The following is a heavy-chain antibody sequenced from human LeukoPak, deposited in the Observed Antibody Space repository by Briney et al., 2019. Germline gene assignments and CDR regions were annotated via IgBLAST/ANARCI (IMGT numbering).Heavy chain of an antibody. D-gene: IGHD2-2*01. CDR1: GYTFTSYY. Sequence: ASVKVSCKASGYTFTSYYMHWVRQAPGQGLEWMGIINPSGGSTSYAQKFQGRVTMTRDTSTSTVYMELSSLRSEDTAVYYCAREGVPAATANRFDYWGQGTLVTVSS. CDR2: INPSGGST. CDR3: AREGVPAATANRFDY. V-gene: IGHV1-46*01. J-gene: IGHJ4*02.